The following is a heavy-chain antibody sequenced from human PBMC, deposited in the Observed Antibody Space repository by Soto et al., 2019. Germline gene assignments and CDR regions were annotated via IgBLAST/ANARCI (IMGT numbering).Heavy chain of an antibody. D-gene: IGHD2-2*03. CDR1: GFTFSDYY. J-gene: IGHJ6*02. Sequence: GGSLRLSCAASGFTFSDYYMSWIRQAPGKGLEWVSYISSSSSYTSYADSVKGRFTISRDNAKNSLYLQMNSLRAEDTAVYYCAREMSGSCSSTSCYLNYYYYGMDVWGQGTTVTVSS. CDR2: ISSSSSYT. CDR3: AREMSGSCSSTSCYLNYYYYGMDV. V-gene: IGHV3-11*06.